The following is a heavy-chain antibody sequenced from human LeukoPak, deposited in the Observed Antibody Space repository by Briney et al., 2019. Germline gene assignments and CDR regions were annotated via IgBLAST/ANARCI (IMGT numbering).Heavy chain of an antibody. D-gene: IGHD6-13*01. CDR3: ARGSLSSSWYLYDY. CDR1: GGSISSYY. J-gene: IGHJ4*02. CDR2: IHYSGTT. Sequence: SETLSLTCTVSGGSISSYYWSWIRQPPGKGLEWIGYIHYSGTTSYNSSLKSRVTISVDTSKNQFSLELSSVTAADMAMYYCARGSLSSSWYLYDYWGQGTLVTVSS. V-gene: IGHV4-59*01.